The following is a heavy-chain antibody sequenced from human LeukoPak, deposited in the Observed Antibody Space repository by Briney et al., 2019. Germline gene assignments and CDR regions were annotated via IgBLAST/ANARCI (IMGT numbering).Heavy chain of an antibody. J-gene: IGHJ4*02. CDR1: GLTLTGYW. CDR3: ARDRTLDY. CDR2: FNCDGSNT. Sequence: GGSLRLSCAASGLTLTGYWMYWVRQAPGKGLVWVSNFNCDGSNTNYADSVKGRFTISREHAENTLYLQMNSLRAEDTAVYYCARDRTLDYWGQGTLVTASS. V-gene: IGHV3-74*01.